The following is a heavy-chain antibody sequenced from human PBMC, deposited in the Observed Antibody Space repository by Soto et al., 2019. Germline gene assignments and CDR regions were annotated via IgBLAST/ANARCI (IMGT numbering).Heavy chain of an antibody. CDR1: GFNLSHPL. V-gene: IGHV3-15*01. CDR3: TTGIYYDILTGYHDVAY. Sequence: PGGSLRLSCAASGFNLSHPLMTWVRQAAGKGLQWVGRIKSKTDGGTADYAAPVKGRFTISRDDSKNTVYLQMNSLKTEDTAVYYCTTGIYYDILTGYHDVAYWGQGTLVTVSS. CDR2: IKSKTDGGTA. J-gene: IGHJ4*02. D-gene: IGHD3-9*01.